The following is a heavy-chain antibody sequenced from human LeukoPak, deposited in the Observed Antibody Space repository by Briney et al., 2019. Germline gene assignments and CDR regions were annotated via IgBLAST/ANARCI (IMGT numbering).Heavy chain of an antibody. Sequence: SETLSLTCSVSAVSISSYYWSWIRQPAGKGLEWIGRIYSSGSTNYNPSLKSRVTMSVDASKNHFSLKLTSVTAADTAIYYCARQAYDTGYDAFDIWGQGTMVTVSS. J-gene: IGHJ3*02. V-gene: IGHV4-4*07. D-gene: IGHD3-22*01. CDR2: IYSSGST. CDR3: ARQAYDTGYDAFDI. CDR1: AVSISSYY.